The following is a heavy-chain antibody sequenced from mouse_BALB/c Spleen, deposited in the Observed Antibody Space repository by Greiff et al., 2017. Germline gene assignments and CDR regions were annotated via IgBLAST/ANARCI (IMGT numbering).Heavy chain of an antibody. CDR1: GFSLTSYD. J-gene: IGHJ3*01. Sequence: VKLVESGPGLVAPSQSLSITCTVSGFSLTSYDISWIRQPPGKGLEWLGVIWTGGGTNYNSAFMSRLSISKDNSKSQVFLKMNSLQTDDTAIYYCVREGGSSPFAYWGQGTLVTVSA. CDR2: IWTGGGT. CDR3: VREGGSSPFAY. D-gene: IGHD1-1*01. V-gene: IGHV2-9-2*01.